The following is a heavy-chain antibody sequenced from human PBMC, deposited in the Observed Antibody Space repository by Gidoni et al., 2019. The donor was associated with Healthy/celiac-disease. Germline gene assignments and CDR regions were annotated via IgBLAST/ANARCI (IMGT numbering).Heavy chain of an antibody. CDR2: INHSGST. CDR3: ASARRWNYEDY. V-gene: IGHV4-34*01. CDR1: GGSFSGYY. D-gene: IGHD1-7*01. J-gene: IGHJ4*02. Sequence: QVQLQQRGAGLLKPSETLSLTCAVYGGSFSGYYWSWIRQPPGKGLEWIGEINHSGSTNYNPSLKSRVTISVDTSKNQFSLKLSSVTAADTAVYYCASARRWNYEDYWGQGTLVTVSS.